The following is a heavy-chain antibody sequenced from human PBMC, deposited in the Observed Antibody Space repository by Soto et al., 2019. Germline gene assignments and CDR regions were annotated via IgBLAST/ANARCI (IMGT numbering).Heavy chain of an antibody. CDR1: GCTFSSYS. J-gene: IGHJ4*02. D-gene: IGHD5-18*01. Sequence: ASVKVACKASGCTFSSYSISWVRQAPGQGLEWMGGIIPIFGTANYAQKFQGRVTITADASTSTAYMELSSLRSEDTAVYYCARSPGYSYGDYWGQGTLVTVSS. CDR2: IIPIFGTA. V-gene: IGHV1-69*13. CDR3: ARSPGYSYGDY.